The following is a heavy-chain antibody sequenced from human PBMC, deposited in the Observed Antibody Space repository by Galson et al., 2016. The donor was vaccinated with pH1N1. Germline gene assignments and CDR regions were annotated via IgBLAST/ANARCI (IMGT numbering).Heavy chain of an antibody. Sequence: ETLSLTCTISGGSVSSFFWSWVRQPPGKGLEWIGYVHRSGSTDYNPSLKSRVTISVDTSNNQLSLRLTSVTAADTAVYFCAKVTTGWPRMDYWGQGVLVTVSS. V-gene: IGHV4-59*02. CDR3: AKVTTGWPRMDY. D-gene: IGHD6-19*01. J-gene: IGHJ4*02. CDR2: VHRSGST. CDR1: GGSVSSFF.